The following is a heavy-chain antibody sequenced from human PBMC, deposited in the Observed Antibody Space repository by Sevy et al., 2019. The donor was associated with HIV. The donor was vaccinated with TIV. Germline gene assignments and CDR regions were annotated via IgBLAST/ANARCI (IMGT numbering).Heavy chain of an antibody. Sequence: SETLSLTCTVSGGSISSADYYWSWIRQPPGKGLEWMGSIYYSGTTYYNPSFKSRLTISADTSKNQFSLKLNSVTAADTAVYYCARAGPLFRFLEWLGVWFDPWGLGTLVTVSS. V-gene: IGHV4-30-4*01. J-gene: IGHJ5*02. D-gene: IGHD3-3*01. CDR1: GGSISSADYY. CDR2: IYYSGTT. CDR3: ARAGPLFRFLEWLGVWFDP.